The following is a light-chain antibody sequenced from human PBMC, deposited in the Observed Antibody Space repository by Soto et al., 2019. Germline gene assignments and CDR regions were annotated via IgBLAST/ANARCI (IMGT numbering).Light chain of an antibody. V-gene: IGLV1-40*01. Sequence: VLTQPPSVSGAPGQRVTISCTGSSSNIGAGYDVHWYQQLPGTAPKLLIYGNSNRPSGVPDRFSGSKSGTSASLAITGLQAEDEADYYCQSYDSSLSGFVFGTGTKVTVL. CDR2: GNS. J-gene: IGLJ1*01. CDR1: SSNIGAGYD. CDR3: QSYDSSLSGFV.